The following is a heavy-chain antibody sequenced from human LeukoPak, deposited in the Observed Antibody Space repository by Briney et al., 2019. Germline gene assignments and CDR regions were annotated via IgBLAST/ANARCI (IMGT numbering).Heavy chain of an antibody. CDR3: ARAITSYCGGDCYDAFDI. V-gene: IGHV3-48*03. D-gene: IGHD2-21*02. CDR2: ISSSGSTI. J-gene: IGHJ3*02. Sequence: TGGSLRLSCAASGFTFSSYEMNWVRQAPGKGLEWVSYISSSGSTIYYADSVKGRFTISRDNAKNSLYLQMNSLRAEDTAVYYCARAITSYCGGDCYDAFDIWGQGTMVTVSS. CDR1: GFTFSSYE.